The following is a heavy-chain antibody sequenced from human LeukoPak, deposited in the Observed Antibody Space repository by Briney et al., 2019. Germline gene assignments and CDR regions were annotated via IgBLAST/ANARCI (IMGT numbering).Heavy chain of an antibody. Sequence: GGFLRLSCAASGFTFSTAWMNWVRQAPGKGLEWVGLITNKRDGGTTTYAAPVKDRFVISRDDSKNTLYLQLNSLKTDDTAVYYCTTGYSNTWHDHYWGQGTLVTVSS. J-gene: IGHJ4*02. CDR2: ITNKRDGGTT. CDR1: GFTFSTAW. D-gene: IGHD6-13*01. CDR3: TTGYSNTWHDHY. V-gene: IGHV3-15*01.